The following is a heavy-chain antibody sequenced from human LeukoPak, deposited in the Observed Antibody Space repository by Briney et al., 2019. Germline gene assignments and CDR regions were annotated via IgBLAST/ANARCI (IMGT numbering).Heavy chain of an antibody. CDR1: GYSFTSYW. J-gene: IGHJ4*02. CDR2: IYPGDSDT. D-gene: IGHD6-13*01. CDR3: ARLLRNIAAAVYYFDY. V-gene: IGHV5-51*01. Sequence: GESLKISCKGSGYSFTSYWIGWVRQMPGKGLECMGIIYPGDSDTRYSPSFQGQVTISADKSISTAYLQWSSLKASDTAMYYCARLLRNIAAAVYYFDYWGQGTLVTVSS.